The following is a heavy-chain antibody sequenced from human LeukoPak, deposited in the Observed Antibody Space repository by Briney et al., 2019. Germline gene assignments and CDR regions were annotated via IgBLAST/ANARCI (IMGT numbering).Heavy chain of an antibody. V-gene: IGHV3-23*01. CDR3: AKVMAAAQPRFDAFDI. Sequence: GGSLRLSCAASGFTFSSYAMTWVRQAPGKGLEWVSAISGGGGSTYYADSVKGRFTISRDNSKNTLYLQMNSLRAEDTAVYYCAKVMAAAQPRFDAFDIWGQGTMVTVSS. CDR1: GFTFSSYA. J-gene: IGHJ3*02. CDR2: ISGGGGST. D-gene: IGHD2-15*01.